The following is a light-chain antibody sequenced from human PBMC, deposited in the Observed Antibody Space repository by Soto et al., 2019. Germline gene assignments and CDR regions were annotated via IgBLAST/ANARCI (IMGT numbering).Light chain of an antibody. J-gene: IGKJ1*01. CDR3: QQFNSWPQT. CDR2: GAS. Sequence: EIVMTQSPATLSMSPGERATLSCRASQSVGSNFAWYQQKPGQAPRLLIYGASTRATGIPARFSVSGSGTEFTLTISSLQSVDFAVYYCQQFNSWPQTFGQGTKVDFK. V-gene: IGKV3-15*01. CDR1: QSVGSN.